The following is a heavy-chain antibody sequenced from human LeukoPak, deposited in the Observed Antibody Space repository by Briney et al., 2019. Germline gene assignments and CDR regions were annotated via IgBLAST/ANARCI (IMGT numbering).Heavy chain of an antibody. V-gene: IGHV1-69*13. CDR1: GGTFNIYA. CDR2: IIPIFGTA. D-gene: IGHD3-16*02. Sequence: ASVKVSCKASGGTFNIYAISWVRQAPGQGLEWMGGIIPIFGTANYAQKFQGRVTVTADESTSTAYMELSSLRSEDTAVYYCARPNTFGGVIANYYYYYGMDVWGQGTTVTVSS. CDR3: ARPNTFGGVIANYYYYYGMDV. J-gene: IGHJ6*02.